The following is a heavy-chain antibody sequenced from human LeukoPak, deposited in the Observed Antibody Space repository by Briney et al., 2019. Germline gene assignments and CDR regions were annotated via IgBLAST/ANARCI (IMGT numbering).Heavy chain of an antibody. CDR3: GRHAYGGSPPLS. Sequence: GGSLRLSCAASGFTVRDSYMSWVRQAPGRRLEWLAFIYVSGTTFYAASVKGRFTISRDNSKNTVYFQMNSLRAEDTALYYCGRHAYGGSPPLSWGQGTLVTVSS. D-gene: IGHD3-10*01. J-gene: IGHJ4*02. CDR2: IYVSGTT. CDR1: GFTVRDSY. V-gene: IGHV3-66*04.